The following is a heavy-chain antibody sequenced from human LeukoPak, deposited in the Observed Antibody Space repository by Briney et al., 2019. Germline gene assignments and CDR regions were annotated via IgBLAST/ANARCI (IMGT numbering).Heavy chain of an antibody. D-gene: IGHD5-24*01. CDR3: ARAKNMKMTTILDY. V-gene: IGHV3-21*01. CDR2: ISSTTDYK. Sequence: PGGSLRLSCAASGFTFSAYYMNWVRQAPGKGLEWVSSISSTTDYKVYADSLKGRFTISRDNAKNSLYLQMNSLRAEDTAVYYCARAKNMKMTTILDYWGQGTLVTVSS. J-gene: IGHJ4*02. CDR1: GFTFSAYY.